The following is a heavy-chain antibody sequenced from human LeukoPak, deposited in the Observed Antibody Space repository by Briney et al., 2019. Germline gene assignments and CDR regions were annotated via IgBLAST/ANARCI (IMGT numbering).Heavy chain of an antibody. CDR3: ASPKTPYSSSSPAHY. CDR2: INPNSGGT. J-gene: IGHJ4*02. CDR1: GYTFTGYY. V-gene: IGHV1-2*02. D-gene: IGHD6-6*01. Sequence: ASVKVSCKASGYTFTGYYMHWGRQAPGQGLEWMGWINPNSGGTNYAQKFQGRVTMTRDTSIRTAYMELSRLRSDDTAVYYCASPKTPYSSSSPAHYWGRGTLVTVSS.